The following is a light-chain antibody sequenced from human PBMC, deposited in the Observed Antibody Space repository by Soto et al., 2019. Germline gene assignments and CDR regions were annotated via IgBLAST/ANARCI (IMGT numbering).Light chain of an antibody. Sequence: EIVMTQSPATLSVSPGERATLSCRASQSVSSNLAWYQQKPGQAPRLLIYGASTRATGIPARFSGSGSGTEFTLTISSLQSEDSAVYYCQQYNNWPGTFGQGTKLEIK. CDR2: GAS. CDR3: QQYNNWPGT. J-gene: IGKJ2*01. CDR1: QSVSSN. V-gene: IGKV3-15*01.